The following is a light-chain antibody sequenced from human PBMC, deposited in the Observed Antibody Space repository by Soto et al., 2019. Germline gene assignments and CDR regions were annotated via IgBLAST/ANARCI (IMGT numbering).Light chain of an antibody. V-gene: IGKV1-12*01. J-gene: IGKJ5*01. CDR3: QQANSFPIT. Sequence: EIQITQSPSSLSAAVGDKVSITRGSSQDVGRWLSWYQQKPGKAPKILIFATSTLQSGVPSRFSGSGSGTDFTLTISSLQPEDFATYYCQQANSFPITFGQGTRLAI. CDR2: ATS. CDR1: QDVGRW.